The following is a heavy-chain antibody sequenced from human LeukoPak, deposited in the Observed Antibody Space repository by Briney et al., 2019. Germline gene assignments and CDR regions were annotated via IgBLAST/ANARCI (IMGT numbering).Heavy chain of an antibody. CDR2: ISTYNGNT. CDR1: GYTFTSYG. Sequence: ASVKVSCXASGYTFTSYGMSWVRQAPGQGLVWMGWISTYNGNTNYAQKFQGRVTMTTDTSTSTAYMELRSLRSDDTAVYYCAARSGTYPYYFDYWGQGTLVTVSS. CDR3: AARSGTYPYYFDY. V-gene: IGHV1-18*01. D-gene: IGHD3-10*01. J-gene: IGHJ4*01.